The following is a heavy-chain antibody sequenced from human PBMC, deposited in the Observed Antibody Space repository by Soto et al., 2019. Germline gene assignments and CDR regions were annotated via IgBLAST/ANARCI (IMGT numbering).Heavy chain of an antibody. CDR2: IIPIFGTA. CDR3: ARGTPTVTTRSYEYWFDP. Sequence: GASVKVSCKASGGTFSSYAISWVRQAPGQGLEWMGGIIPIFGTANYAQKFQGRVTITADESTSTAYMELSSLRSEDTAVYYCARGTPTVTTRSYEYWFDPWGQGTLVTVSS. D-gene: IGHD4-4*01. J-gene: IGHJ5*02. V-gene: IGHV1-69*13. CDR1: GGTFSSYA.